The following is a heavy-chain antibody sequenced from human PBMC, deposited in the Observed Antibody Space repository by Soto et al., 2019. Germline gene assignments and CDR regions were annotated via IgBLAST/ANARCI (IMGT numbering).Heavy chain of an antibody. CDR2: ISSSSSYI. J-gene: IGHJ4*02. CDR1: GFTFSSYS. CDR3: ARGQLCREWLPNYFDY. Sequence: GGSLRLSCAASGFTFSSYSMNWVRQAPGKGLEWVSSISSSSSYIYYADSVKGRFTISRDNAKNSLYLQMNSLRAEDTAVYYCARGQLCREWLPNYFDYWGQGTLVTVSS. V-gene: IGHV3-21*01. D-gene: IGHD3-3*01.